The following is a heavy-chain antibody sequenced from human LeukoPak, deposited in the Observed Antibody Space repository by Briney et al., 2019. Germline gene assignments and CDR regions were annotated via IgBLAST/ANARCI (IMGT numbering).Heavy chain of an antibody. CDR2: ISGSGDYT. CDR3: AKVPYGSGTRGGFDY. CDR1: GFTFSSYW. D-gene: IGHD3-10*01. V-gene: IGHV3-23*01. Sequence: GGSLRLSCAASGFTFSSYWMSWVRQAPGKGLEWVSAISGSGDYTYYADSVEGRFTISRDNSKNTLYLHMNSLRAEDTAVYYCAKVPYGSGTRGGFDYWGQGTLVTVSS. J-gene: IGHJ4*02.